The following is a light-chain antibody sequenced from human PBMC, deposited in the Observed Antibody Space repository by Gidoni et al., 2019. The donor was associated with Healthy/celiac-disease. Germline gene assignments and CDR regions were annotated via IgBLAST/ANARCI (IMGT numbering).Light chain of an antibody. J-gene: IGLJ3*02. CDR2: DVS. CDR3: SSYTSSSIWV. CDR1: SSDVGGYNY. V-gene: IGLV2-14*03. Sequence: QSALTHPASVSGSPGQAITISCPGTSSDVGGYNYVPWYQQPPGKAPKLMIYDVSNRPSGVSNRFSGSKSGNTASLTISGLQAEDEADYYCSSYTSSSIWVFGGGTKLTVL.